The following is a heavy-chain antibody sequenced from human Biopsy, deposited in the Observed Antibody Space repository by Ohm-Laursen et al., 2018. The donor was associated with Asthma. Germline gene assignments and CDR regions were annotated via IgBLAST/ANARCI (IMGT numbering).Heavy chain of an antibody. CDR1: GYSLTDLS. CDR3: ASDFPKDYVRYNFQF. D-gene: IGHD4-17*01. J-gene: IGHJ4*02. CDR2: HDHEEGGT. Sequence: VASVKVSCKISGYSLTDLSMHWVRQAPGQGLERMGGHDHEEGGTVNARRFQGRVTMTEDTSTDTAYMELSSLSSDDTAVYYCASDFPKDYVRYNFQFWGQGTLVTVSS. V-gene: IGHV1-24*01.